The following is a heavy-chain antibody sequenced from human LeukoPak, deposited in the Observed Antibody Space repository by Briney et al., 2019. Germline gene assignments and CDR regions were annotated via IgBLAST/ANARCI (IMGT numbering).Heavy chain of an antibody. V-gene: IGHV3-23*01. Sequence: PGGSLRLFCAASGFTFSSYAMTWVRQAPGKGLEWVSDISASGGSTDYADSVKGRFTISRDNSKNTLHLQMNSLRAEDTAIYYCAKALSGFWRAQNEWGQGTLVTVSS. CDR2: ISASGGST. CDR3: AKALSGFWRAQNE. CDR1: GFTFSSYA. J-gene: IGHJ4*02. D-gene: IGHD3-3*01.